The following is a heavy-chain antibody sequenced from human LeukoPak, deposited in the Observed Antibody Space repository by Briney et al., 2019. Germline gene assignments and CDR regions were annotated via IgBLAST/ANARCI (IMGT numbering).Heavy chain of an antibody. CDR1: GGSVSSGVYY. CDR3: ARSRCSSTSCYSYGMDV. Sequence: PSETLSLTCTVSGGSVSSGVYYWSWIRQPPGKGLEWIGYIYYSGSTNYNPSLKSRVTISVDTSKNQFSLKLSSVTAADTAVYYCARSRCSSTSCYSYGMDVWGQGTTVTVSS. D-gene: IGHD2-2*01. J-gene: IGHJ6*02. V-gene: IGHV4-61*08. CDR2: IYYSGST.